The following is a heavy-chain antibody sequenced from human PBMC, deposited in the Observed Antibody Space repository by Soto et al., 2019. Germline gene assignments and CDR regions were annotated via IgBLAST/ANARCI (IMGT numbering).Heavy chain of an antibody. J-gene: IGHJ6*02. V-gene: IGHV3-30*18. CDR2: ISYDGSNK. Sequence: QVQLVESGGGVVQPGRSLSLSCAASGFTFSSYGMHWVRQAPGKGLEWVAVISYDGSNKYYADSVKGRFTISRDNSKNTLYLQMNSLRAEDTAVYYCAKEGADYGDYRYYYYGMDVWGQGTTVTVSS. CDR3: AKEGADYGDYRYYYYGMDV. CDR1: GFTFSSYG. D-gene: IGHD4-17*01.